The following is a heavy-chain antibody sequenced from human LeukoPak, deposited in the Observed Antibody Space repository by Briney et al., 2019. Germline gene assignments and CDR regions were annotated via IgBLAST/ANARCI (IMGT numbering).Heavy chain of an antibody. CDR2: ITGSGGNT. V-gene: IGHV3-23*01. CDR1: GFTFSNYA. J-gene: IGHJ4*02. CDR3: AKWGDYDVLTGYYVSDY. D-gene: IGHD3-9*01. Sequence: GGSLRLSCAASGFTFSNYAMSWVRQAPGKGLEWVSAITGSGGNTYYADSVKGRFTISRDNSKNTVLLQMNSLRAEDTAVYYCAKWGDYDVLTGYYVSDYWGQGTLVTVSS.